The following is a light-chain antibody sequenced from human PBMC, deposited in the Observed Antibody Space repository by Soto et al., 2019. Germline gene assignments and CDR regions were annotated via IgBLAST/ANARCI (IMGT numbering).Light chain of an antibody. V-gene: IGLV2-14*03. J-gene: IGLJ1*01. CDR2: DVT. CDR3: SSYTSTSTLVV. Sequence: QSVLTQPASVSGSPGQSITISCTGTSSDVGGYNYVSWYQQLPGTAPKLMIYDVTNRPSGVSNRFSGSKSGNTASLTISGLQAEDEADYYCSSYTSTSTLVVFGTGTQLTVL. CDR1: SSDVGGYNY.